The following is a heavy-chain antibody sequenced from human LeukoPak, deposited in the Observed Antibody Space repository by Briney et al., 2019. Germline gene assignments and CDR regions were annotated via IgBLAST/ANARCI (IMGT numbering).Heavy chain of an antibody. V-gene: IGHV3-30-3*01. Sequence: GTSLRLPCAASGFTFTNYAMHWVRQAPGKGLEWVAVISYDGINKYYADSVRGRFTISRDNSKNTLYLQMNSLRAEDTAVYYCARVPPYYGDYVCLDYWGQGTLVTVSS. CDR1: GFTFTNYA. D-gene: IGHD4-17*01. CDR2: ISYDGINK. J-gene: IGHJ4*02. CDR3: ARVPPYYGDYVCLDY.